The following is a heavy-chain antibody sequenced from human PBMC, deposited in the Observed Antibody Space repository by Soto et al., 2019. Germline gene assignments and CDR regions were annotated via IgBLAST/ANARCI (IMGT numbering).Heavy chain of an antibody. D-gene: IGHD6-13*01. Sequence: EVQLVESGGGLVQPGESLRLSCAASGFTFSSYSLNWVRQAPGKGLEWVSYISTSSSNIYYADSVKGRFTISRDNAQYSLCLQMSSLREGERFVYYCARDWYRGVLAPDDFDMWGQGTRVIVSS. V-gene: IGHV3-48*02. CDR3: ARDWYRGVLAPDDFDM. CDR2: ISTSSSNI. J-gene: IGHJ3*02. CDR1: GFTFSSYS.